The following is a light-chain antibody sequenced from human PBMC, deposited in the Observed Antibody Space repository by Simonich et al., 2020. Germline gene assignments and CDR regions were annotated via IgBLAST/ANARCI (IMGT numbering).Light chain of an antibody. CDR2: EVS. V-gene: IGLV2-23*02. CDR3: CSYAGSSTVV. Sequence: QSALTQPASVSGSPGQSITISCTGTSSDVGSYNLVSWDQQHPGKAPKLMIYEVSKRPSGVSNGFSGSKSGNTASLTISGLQAEDEADYYCCSYAGSSTVVFGGGTKLTVL. CDR1: SSDVGSYNL. J-gene: IGLJ2*01.